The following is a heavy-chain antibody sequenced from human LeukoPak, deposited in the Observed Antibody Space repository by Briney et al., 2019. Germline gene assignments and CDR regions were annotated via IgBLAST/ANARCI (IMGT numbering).Heavy chain of an antibody. V-gene: IGHV1-18*01. CDR3: ARGPKGLRLGELSLAH. D-gene: IGHD3-16*02. Sequence: ASVKVSCKASGYTFTSYGISWVRQAPGQGLEWMGWISAYNRNTNYAQKLQGRVTMTTDTSTSTAYMELRSLRSDDTAVYYCARGPKGLRLGELSLAHWGQGTLVTVSS. CDR1: GYTFTSYG. J-gene: IGHJ4*02. CDR2: ISAYNRNT.